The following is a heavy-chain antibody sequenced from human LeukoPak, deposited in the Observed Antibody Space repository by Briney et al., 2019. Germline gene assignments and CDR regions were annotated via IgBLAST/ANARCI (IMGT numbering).Heavy chain of an antibody. CDR1: GDSISSNY. CDR2: IYHSGST. CDR3: AGGYSSSWYWFDP. V-gene: IGHV4-59*08. J-gene: IGHJ5*02. Sequence: SEMLSLTCTVSGDSISSNYWSWIRQPPGKGPEWIGYIYHSGSTNYNPSLKSRVTISVDTSKNQFSLKLSSVTAADTAVYYCAGGYSSSWYWFDPWGQGTLVTVSS. D-gene: IGHD6-13*01.